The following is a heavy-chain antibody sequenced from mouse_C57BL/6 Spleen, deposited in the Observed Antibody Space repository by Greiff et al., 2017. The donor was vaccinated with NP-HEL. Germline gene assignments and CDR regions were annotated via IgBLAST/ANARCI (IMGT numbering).Heavy chain of an antibody. D-gene: IGHD1-1*01. CDR1: GFTFSSYA. V-gene: IGHV5-4*01. Sequence: EVMLVESGGGLVKPGGSLKLSCAASGFTFSSYAMSWVRQTPEKRLEWVATISDGGSYTYYPDNVKGRFPISRDNAKNNLYLQMSHLKSEDTAMYYCARDDTTVVAHFDYWGQGTTLTVSS. J-gene: IGHJ2*01. CDR2: ISDGGSYT. CDR3: ARDDTTVVAHFDY.